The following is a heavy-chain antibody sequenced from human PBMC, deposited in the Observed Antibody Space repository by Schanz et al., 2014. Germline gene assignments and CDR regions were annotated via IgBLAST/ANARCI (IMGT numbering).Heavy chain of an antibody. D-gene: IGHD2-2*01. CDR2: ISGSGGST. CDR3: AKDLLYGAPMPLNHLDY. V-gene: IGHV3-23*04. Sequence: EVRLVESGGGLVQPGGSLRLSCTASGFAFSSYSMNWVRQAPGKGLEWVSGISGSGGSTYYADSVKGRFTISRDNSKNTLDLQMNSLRAEDTAVYYCAKDLLYGAPMPLNHLDYWGQGTLVTVSS. J-gene: IGHJ4*02. CDR1: GFAFSSYS.